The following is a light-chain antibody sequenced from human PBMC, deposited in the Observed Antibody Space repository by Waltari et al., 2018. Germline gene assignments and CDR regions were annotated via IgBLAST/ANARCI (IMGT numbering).Light chain of an antibody. V-gene: IGKV3-11*01. J-gene: IGKJ4*01. CDR1: QSVGGY. CDR3: QQYYSTPLT. Sequence: EIVLTQSPDTLSLSPGERATLSCRASQSVGGYLAWYQHKPGQAPRLLISGASNRATGIPARFSGSGSGTDFTLTISSLQAEDVAVYYCQQYYSTPLTFGGGTKVEIK. CDR2: GAS.